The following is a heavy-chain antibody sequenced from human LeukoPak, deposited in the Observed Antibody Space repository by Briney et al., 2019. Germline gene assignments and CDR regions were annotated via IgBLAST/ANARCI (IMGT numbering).Heavy chain of an antibody. CDR2: IWYDGSNK. CDR3: AREIGPEYYFDY. J-gene: IGHJ4*02. Sequence: GGSLRLSCAASGFTFSSYGMHWVRQAPGKGLEWVAVIWYDGSNKYYADSVKGRFTISRDNSKNTLYLQMNSLRAEDTAVHYCAREIGPEYYFDYWGQGTLVTVSS. V-gene: IGHV3-33*01. CDR1: GFTFSSYG.